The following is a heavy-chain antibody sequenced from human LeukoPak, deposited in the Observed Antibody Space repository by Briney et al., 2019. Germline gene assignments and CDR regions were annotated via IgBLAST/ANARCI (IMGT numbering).Heavy chain of an antibody. CDR3: ARSIGYYYTMDV. V-gene: IGHV3-11*01. CDR2: ISGSGSEL. CDR1: GFSFSDYY. Sequence: GGSLRLSCVACGFSFSDYYMSWIRQAPGRGLEGIAYISGSGSELYSADSVKGRFTISSDNANNSFYLQMNSLRAEDTAVYYCARSIGYYYTMDVWGQGTTVTVSS. J-gene: IGHJ6*02. D-gene: IGHD3-22*01.